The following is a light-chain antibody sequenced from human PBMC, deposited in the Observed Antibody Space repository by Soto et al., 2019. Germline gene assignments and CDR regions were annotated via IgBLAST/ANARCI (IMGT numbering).Light chain of an antibody. V-gene: IGLV2-14*03. CDR2: DVT. J-gene: IGLJ1*01. Sequence: QSVLTQPASVSGSPGQPITISCTGTSSDIGGYNYVSWYRQHPGKAPQLMIYDVTNRPSGVSNRFSGSKSGNTASLTISELRTEDEADYFCSSYTVSSTDVFGTGTKVTVL. CDR1: SSDIGGYNY. CDR3: SSYTVSSTDV.